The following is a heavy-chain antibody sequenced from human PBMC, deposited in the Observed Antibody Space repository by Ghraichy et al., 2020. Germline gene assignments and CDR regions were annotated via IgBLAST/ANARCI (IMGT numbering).Heavy chain of an antibody. Sequence: SETLSLTCTVSGDSIISNDDYWGWIRQPPGKGLEWIGSVFYSGNVYYTPSLRSRVTISVDTSKNQFSLELSSVTAADTAVYYCARHNWRGNDAFDIWGQGTLLTVSS. D-gene: IGHD3-16*01. CDR2: VFYSGNV. CDR1: GDSIISNDDY. V-gene: IGHV4-39*01. J-gene: IGHJ3*02. CDR3: ARHNWRGNDAFDI.